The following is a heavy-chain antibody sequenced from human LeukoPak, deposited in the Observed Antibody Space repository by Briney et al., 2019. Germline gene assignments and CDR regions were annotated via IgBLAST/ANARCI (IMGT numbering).Heavy chain of an antibody. CDR2: IYNGVNT. D-gene: IGHD6-19*01. CDR1: GASVSSASY. J-gene: IGHJ4*02. Sequence: PSETLSLTCTVSGASVSSASYWSWIRQPPGKGVEWIAHIYNGVNTNYNPSLKSRVTISVDTSKNQFSLRLNSVTAADTAVYYCASIAVAGPTRSDYWGQGTLVTVSS. CDR3: ASIAVAGPTRSDY. V-gene: IGHV4-61*01.